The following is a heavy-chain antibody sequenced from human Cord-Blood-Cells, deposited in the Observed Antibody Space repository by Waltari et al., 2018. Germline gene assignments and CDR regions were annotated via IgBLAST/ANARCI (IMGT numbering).Heavy chain of an antibody. Sequence: QVQLVQSGAEVKKPGASVKVSCKASGYTFTSYYMHWVRQAPGQGLEWMGIINPSGGSTSYAQKFQGRVTMTSDTSTSTVYMELSSLRSEDTAVYYCAICFFGVGYYFDYWGQGTLVTVSS. D-gene: IGHD3-3*01. CDR1: GYTFTSYY. CDR2: INPSGGST. V-gene: IGHV1-46*01. CDR3: AICFFGVGYYFDY. J-gene: IGHJ4*02.